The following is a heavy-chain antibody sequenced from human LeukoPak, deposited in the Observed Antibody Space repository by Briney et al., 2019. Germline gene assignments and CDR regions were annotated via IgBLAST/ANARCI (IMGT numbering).Heavy chain of an antibody. V-gene: IGHV3-33*01. CDR1: GFTFSSYG. D-gene: IGHD2-2*01. J-gene: IGHJ5*02. CDR2: IWHDGSNE. CDR3: ARGRRACSSTTCYSWFDP. Sequence: PGRSLRLSCAASGFTFSSYGMHWVRQAPGKGLEWVARIWHDGSNEYHADSVKGRFTISRDNSKNTLYLQMNSLRAEDTAVYFCARGRRACSSTTCYSWFDPWGQGTLVTVSS.